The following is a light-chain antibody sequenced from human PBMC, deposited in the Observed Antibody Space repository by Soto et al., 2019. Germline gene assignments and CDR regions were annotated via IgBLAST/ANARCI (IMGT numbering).Light chain of an antibody. CDR2: ETS. J-gene: IGKJ1*01. CDR3: QQYKDYWT. V-gene: IGKV1-5*03. Sequence: DVQMTQSPSTLSASVGDRVTITFRASQSISRWLARYQQKPGKAPKILIYETSSLEDGVPSRFTGSGSGTEFSLTITSLQPEDFASYYCQQYKDYWTFGQGTKVDIK. CDR1: QSISRW.